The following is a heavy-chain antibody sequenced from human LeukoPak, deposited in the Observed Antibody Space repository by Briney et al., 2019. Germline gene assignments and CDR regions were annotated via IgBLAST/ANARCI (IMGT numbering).Heavy chain of an antibody. CDR2: INHSGGT. J-gene: IGHJ3*02. CDR3: ARLRHDAFDI. Sequence: SETLSLTCAVYGGSFSGYYWSWIRQPPGKGLEWIGEINHSGGTNYNPSLKSRVTISVDTSKNQFSLKLSSVTAADTAVYYCARLRHDAFDIWGQGTMVTVSS. CDR1: GGSFSGYY. V-gene: IGHV4-34*01.